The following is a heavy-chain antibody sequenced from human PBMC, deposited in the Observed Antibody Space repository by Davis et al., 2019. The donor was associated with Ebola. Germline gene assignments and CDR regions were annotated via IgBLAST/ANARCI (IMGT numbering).Heavy chain of an antibody. CDR2: INPIGGST. V-gene: IGHV1-8*02. CDR1: GGTFSSYA. CDR3: ARGRITIFGVVKGMDV. Sequence: ASVKVSCKASGGTFSSYAISWVRQAPGQGLEWMGIINPIGGSTSYAQKFQGRVTMTRNTSISTAYMELSSLRSEDTAVYYCARGRITIFGVVKGMDVWGQGTTVTVSS. J-gene: IGHJ6*02. D-gene: IGHD3-3*01.